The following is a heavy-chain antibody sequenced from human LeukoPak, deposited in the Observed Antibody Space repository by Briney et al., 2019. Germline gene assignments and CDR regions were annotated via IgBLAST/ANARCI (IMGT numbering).Heavy chain of an antibody. CDR2: INHSGST. D-gene: IGHD2-15*01. CDR1: GGSFSGYY. CDR3: ARYCSGGSCRGWYFDL. V-gene: IGHV4-34*01. Sequence: PSETLSLTCVVYGGSFSGYYCSWIRQPPGEGLEWIGEINHSGSTNYNPSLKSRVTISVDTSKNQFSLKLSSVTAADTAVYYCARYCSGGSCRGWYFDLWGRGTLVTVSS. J-gene: IGHJ2*01.